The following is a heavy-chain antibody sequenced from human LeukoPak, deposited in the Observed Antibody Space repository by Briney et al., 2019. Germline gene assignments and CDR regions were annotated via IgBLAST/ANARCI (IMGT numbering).Heavy chain of an antibody. Sequence: SETLSLTCTVSGGSISSHYWSWIRQPAGKGLEWIGRIYTSGSTNYNPSLKSRVTMSVDTSKNQFSLKLSSVTAADTAVYYCARDAYYYGHPVNWFDPWGQGTLVTVSS. V-gene: IGHV4-4*07. CDR3: ARDAYYYGHPVNWFDP. J-gene: IGHJ5*02. CDR2: IYTSGST. CDR1: GGSISSHY. D-gene: IGHD3-10*01.